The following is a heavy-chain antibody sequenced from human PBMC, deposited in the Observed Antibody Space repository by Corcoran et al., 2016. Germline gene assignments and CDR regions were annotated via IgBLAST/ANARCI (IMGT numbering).Heavy chain of an antibody. Sequence: QVQLQQWGAGLLKPSETLSLTCAVYGGSFSGYYWSWIRQPPGKGLEWIGEINHSGSTNYNPSLKSRVTISVDTSKNQFSLKLSSVTAADTAVDYCARGQSEGRGYSSGWYSDYWGQGTLVTVSS. D-gene: IGHD6-19*01. CDR3: ARGQSEGRGYSSGWYSDY. CDR2: INHSGST. V-gene: IGHV4-34*01. J-gene: IGHJ4*02. CDR1: GGSFSGYY.